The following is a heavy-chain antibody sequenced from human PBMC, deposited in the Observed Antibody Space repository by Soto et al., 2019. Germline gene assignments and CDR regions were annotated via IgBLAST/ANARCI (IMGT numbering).Heavy chain of an antibody. Sequence: TGGSLRRSCAGSGFTFSSYSMNWVRQAPGKGLEWVSYISSSSSTIYYADSVKGRFTISRDNAKNSLYLQMNSMRDEDTAVYYCARKKIRITMIVVVTPEDHGMDVWGQGTTVTVSS. D-gene: IGHD3-22*01. V-gene: IGHV3-48*02. CDR1: GFTFSSYS. CDR3: ARKKIRITMIVVVTPEDHGMDV. CDR2: ISSSSSTI. J-gene: IGHJ6*02.